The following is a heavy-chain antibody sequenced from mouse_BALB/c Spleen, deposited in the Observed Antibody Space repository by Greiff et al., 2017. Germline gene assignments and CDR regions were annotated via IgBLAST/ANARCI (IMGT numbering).Heavy chain of an antibody. D-gene: IGHD2-3*01. V-gene: IGHV2-9*02. CDR1: GFSLTSYG. CDR3: ARKDGYPSYAMDY. J-gene: IGHJ4*01. Sequence: VQLVESGPGLVAPSQSLSITCTVSGFSLTSYGVHWVRQPPGKGLEWLGVIWAGGSTNYNSALMSRLSISKDNSKSQVFLKMNSLQANDTAIYYCARKDGYPSYAMDYWGQGTSVTVSS. CDR2: IWAGGST.